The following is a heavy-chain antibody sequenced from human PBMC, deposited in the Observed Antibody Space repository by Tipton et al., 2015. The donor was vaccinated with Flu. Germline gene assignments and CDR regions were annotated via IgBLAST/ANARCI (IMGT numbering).Heavy chain of an antibody. Sequence: TLSLTCTVSGGSITTNNYYWGWIRQPPGEGLEWIGSIYYSGSTYYNPSLKSRVSILVDTSKNQFSLRLRSVTAADTAVYYCARQSLKGCVYYYGSGIIDYWRQGTLVTVPS. D-gene: IGHD3-10*01. CDR3: ARQSLKGCVYYYGSGIIDY. V-gene: IGHV4-39*07. CDR2: IYYSGST. CDR1: GGSITTNNYY. J-gene: IGHJ4*02.